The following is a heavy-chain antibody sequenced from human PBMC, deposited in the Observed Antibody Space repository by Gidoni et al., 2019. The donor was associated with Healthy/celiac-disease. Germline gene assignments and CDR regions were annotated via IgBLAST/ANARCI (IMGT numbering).Heavy chain of an antibody. V-gene: IGHV4-39*01. CDR3: AVGYCSSGSCYPGHY. Sequence: STYYNPSLKSRVTISVDTSKNQFSLQLSSVTAADTAVYYCAVGYCSSGSCYPGHYWGQGTLVTVSS. D-gene: IGHD2-15*01. CDR2: ST. J-gene: IGHJ4*02.